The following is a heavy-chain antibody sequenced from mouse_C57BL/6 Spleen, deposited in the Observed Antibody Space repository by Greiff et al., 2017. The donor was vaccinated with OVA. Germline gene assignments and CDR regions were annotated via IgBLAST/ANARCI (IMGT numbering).Heavy chain of an antibody. CDR3: ARLGRDAMDY. J-gene: IGHJ4*01. Sequence: VQLQQSGGGLVKPGGSLKLSCAASGFTFSDYGMHWVRQAPEKGLEWVAYISSGSSTIYYADTVKGRFTISRDNAKNTLFLQMTSLRSEDTAMYYCARLGRDAMDYWGQGTSVTVSS. CDR1: GFTFSDYG. V-gene: IGHV5-17*01. CDR2: ISSGSSTI. D-gene: IGHD4-1*01.